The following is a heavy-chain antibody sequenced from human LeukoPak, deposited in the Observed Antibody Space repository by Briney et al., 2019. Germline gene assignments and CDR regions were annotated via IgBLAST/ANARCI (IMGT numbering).Heavy chain of an antibody. V-gene: IGHV3-53*01. Sequence: GGSLRLSCAASGFTGSSNYMSWVRQAPGKGLEWVSVIYSGGSTYYADSVKGRFTISRDNSKNTLYLQMNSLRAEDTAVYYCAREYYGSGSYSVDSYYYYYGMDVWGQGTTVTVSS. CDR1: GFTGSSNY. CDR3: AREYYGSGSYSVDSYYYYYGMDV. CDR2: IYSGGST. J-gene: IGHJ6*02. D-gene: IGHD3-10*01.